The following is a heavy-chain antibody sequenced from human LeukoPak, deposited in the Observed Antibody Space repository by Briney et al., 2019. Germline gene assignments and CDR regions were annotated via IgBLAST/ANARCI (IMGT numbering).Heavy chain of an antibody. CDR2: ISYDGSNK. J-gene: IGHJ4*02. CDR3: ASTSAFVDTAMVPKNYYFDY. Sequence: GRSLRLSCAASGFTFSSYAMHWVRQAPGKGLEWVAVISYDGSNKYYADSVKGRFTISRNNSKNTLYLQMNSLRAEDTAVYYCASTSAFVDTAMVPKNYYFDYWGQGTLVTVSS. CDR1: GFTFSSYA. D-gene: IGHD5-18*01. V-gene: IGHV3-30-3*01.